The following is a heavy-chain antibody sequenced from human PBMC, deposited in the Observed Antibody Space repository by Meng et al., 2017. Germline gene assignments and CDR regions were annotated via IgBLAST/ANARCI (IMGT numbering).Heavy chain of an antibody. CDR2: IYYSGST. Sequence: SGPVLVTASDTLSPTCPVAGCSTSSSSYYWCWIRQPPGKGLEWIGSIYYSGSTYDNPSLKSRVTISVDTSKNQFSLKLSSGTAADTAVYYCARICYDSSGYSPYNWFDPWGQGTLVTVSS. V-gene: IGHV4-39*07. D-gene: IGHD3-22*01. CDR3: ARICYDSSGYSPYNWFDP. CDR1: GCSTSSSSYY. J-gene: IGHJ5*02.